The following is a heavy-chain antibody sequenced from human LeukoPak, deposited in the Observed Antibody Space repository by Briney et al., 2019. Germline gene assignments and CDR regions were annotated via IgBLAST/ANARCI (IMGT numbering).Heavy chain of an antibody. Sequence: SVKVSCKTSGGTFSIYAINWVRQAPGQGLEWLGGITPVLGTSNYAQRFQGRVTIIADESTSTAYMGLSSLRSEDTAVYYCARGLVTKFVTWGQGTMVTVSS. J-gene: IGHJ3*02. CDR2: ITPVLGTS. CDR1: GGTFSIYA. CDR3: ARGLVTKFVT. V-gene: IGHV1-69*13. D-gene: IGHD3-9*01.